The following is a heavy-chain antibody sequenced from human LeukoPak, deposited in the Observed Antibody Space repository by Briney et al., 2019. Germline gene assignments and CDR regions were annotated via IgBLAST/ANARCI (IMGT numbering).Heavy chain of an antibody. J-gene: IGHJ4*02. D-gene: IGHD3-10*01. CDR3: ARQSSSGSYGNFDY. Sequence: GESLKISCKGSGYNFINYWIGWVRQMPGKGLEWMGIIYPDDSDTRYSPSFQGQVTISVDKSISTASLHWSSLKASDTAMYYCARQSSSGSYGNFDYWGQGTLVTVSS. CDR1: GYNFINYW. V-gene: IGHV5-51*01. CDR2: IYPDDSDT.